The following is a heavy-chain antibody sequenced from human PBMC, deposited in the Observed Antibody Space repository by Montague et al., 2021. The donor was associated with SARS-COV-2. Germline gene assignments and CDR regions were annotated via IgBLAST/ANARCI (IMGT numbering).Heavy chain of an antibody. CDR1: GGSISSPDDY. CDR2: ISYTGRT. CDR3: ARQLPSYCATNKCYPYYFDG. J-gene: IGHJ4*02. V-gene: IGHV4-39*01. Sequence: SETLSLTCTVSGGSISSPDDYWGWIRQSPGKGLEWMGSISYTGRTYYNPSLRSRVSFSMDTSKNHFSLSLSSVTVADTAVYFCARQLPSYCATNKCYPYYFDGWGQGALVTVSS. D-gene: IGHD2-8*01.